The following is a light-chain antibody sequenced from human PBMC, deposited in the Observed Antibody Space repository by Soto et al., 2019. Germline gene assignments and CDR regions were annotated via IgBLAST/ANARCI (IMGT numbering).Light chain of an antibody. V-gene: IGKV1-6*01. CDR2: AAS. CDR3: LQDHNYPPA. CDR1: QGIGND. J-gene: IGKJ1*01. Sequence: AIQMTQSPSSLSASVGDRVIITCRASQGIGNDLGWYQQKPGKAPKLLIYAASELESGVPSRFSGSGSGTDFTLTIRGLQPEDFATYHCLQDHNYPPAFGQGTKVEI.